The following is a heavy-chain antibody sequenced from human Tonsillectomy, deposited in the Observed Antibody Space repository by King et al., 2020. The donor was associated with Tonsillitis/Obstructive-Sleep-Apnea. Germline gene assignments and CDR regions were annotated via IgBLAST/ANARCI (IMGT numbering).Heavy chain of an antibody. D-gene: IGHD3-22*01. J-gene: IGHJ4*02. Sequence: VQLVESGAEVKKPGASVKVSCKASGYTFTSYGISWVRKAPGQGLEWMGWISAYHGDTNYAQKLQGRVTMTTDTSTSTAYMELRSLRSDDTAVYYCARDSRSHYFDSSAYYTFNYWGQGTLVTVSS. CDR2: ISAYHGDT. CDR1: GYTFTSYG. V-gene: IGHV1-18*01. CDR3: ARDSRSHYFDSSAYYTFNY.